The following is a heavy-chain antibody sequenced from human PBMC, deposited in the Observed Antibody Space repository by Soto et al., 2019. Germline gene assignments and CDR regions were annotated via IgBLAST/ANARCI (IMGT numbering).Heavy chain of an antibody. CDR1: GGSISRGGYS. J-gene: IGHJ6*02. V-gene: IGHV4-30-2*05. Sequence: PSETLSLTCSVSGGSISRGGYSWSWIRQPPGKGLEWIGYIYTSGDTYYNPSLKSRVTISRDTSNNHFSLTLTSVTAADTAVYYCASPKLQLWLSYYYYYGMDVWGQRTTVTASS. D-gene: IGHD5-18*01. CDR2: IYTSGDT. CDR3: ASPKLQLWLSYYYYYGMDV.